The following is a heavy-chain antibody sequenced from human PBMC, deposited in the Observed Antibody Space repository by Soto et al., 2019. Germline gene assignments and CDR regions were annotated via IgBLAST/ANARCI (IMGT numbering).Heavy chain of an antibody. V-gene: IGHV1-69*06. J-gene: IGHJ5*02. CDR1: GGTFSSYA. CDR3: ARSASIAVAGTGYWFDP. Sequence: SVKVSCKASGGTFSSYAISWVRQAPGQGLEWMGGIIPIFGTANYAQKFQGRVTITADKSTSTDYMELSSLRSEDTAVYYCARSASIAVAGTGYWFDPWGQGTLVTVPS. D-gene: IGHD6-19*01. CDR2: IIPIFGTA.